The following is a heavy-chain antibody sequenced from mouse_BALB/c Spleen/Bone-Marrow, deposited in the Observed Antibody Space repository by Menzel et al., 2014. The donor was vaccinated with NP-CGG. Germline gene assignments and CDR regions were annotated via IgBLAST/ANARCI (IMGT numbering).Heavy chain of an antibody. CDR2: IWAGGST. Sequence: VKLVESGPGLVAPSQSLSIPCTVSGFSLTTYGVHWVRQPPGKGLEWLGVIWAGGSTNYNSAFMSRLSISKDNSKSQVFLKMNSLQTDDTAMYYCARARYDYVLFDYWGQGSTLTVSS. CDR1: GFSLTTYG. J-gene: IGHJ2*01. V-gene: IGHV2-9*02. D-gene: IGHD2-4*01. CDR3: ARARYDYVLFDY.